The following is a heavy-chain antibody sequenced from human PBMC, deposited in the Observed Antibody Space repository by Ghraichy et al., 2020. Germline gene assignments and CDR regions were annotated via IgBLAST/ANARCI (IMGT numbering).Heavy chain of an antibody. CDR1: GDSISSSYFY. D-gene: IGHD6-13*01. V-gene: IGHV4-39*01. J-gene: IGHJ6*02. Sequence: SETLSLTCTVSGDSISSSYFYWDWIRQPPGKGLEWIGSIYSSGTSYYTPSLRSRVSMSVDTSRNQFSLGLRSVTAADTAVYYCARRREQLGNSYYFGEDVWGQGTTVTVSS. CDR3: ARRREQLGNSYYFGEDV. CDR2: IYSSGTS.